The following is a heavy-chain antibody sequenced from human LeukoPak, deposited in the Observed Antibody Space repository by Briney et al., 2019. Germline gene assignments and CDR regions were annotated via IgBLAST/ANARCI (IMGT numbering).Heavy chain of an antibody. V-gene: IGHV3-30-3*01. CDR2: ISYDGSNK. CDR1: GFTFGSYA. CDR3: ARDTTVTGLYYYGMDV. J-gene: IGHJ6*02. Sequence: GGSLRLSCAASGFTFGSYAMHWVRQAPGKGLEWVAVISYDGSNKYYADPVKGRFTISRDNSKNTLYLQMNSLRAEDTAVYYCARDTTVTGLYYYGMDVWGQGTTVTVSS. D-gene: IGHD4-17*01.